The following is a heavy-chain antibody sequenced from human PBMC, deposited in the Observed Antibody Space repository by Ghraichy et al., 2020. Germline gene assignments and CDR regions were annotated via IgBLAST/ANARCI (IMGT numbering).Heavy chain of an antibody. D-gene: IGHD3-3*01. CDR2: IWYDGTNK. V-gene: IGHV3-33*01. J-gene: IGHJ6*02. Sequence: GGSLRLSCAASGFPFSSYVMHWVRQAPGKGLEWVALIWYDGTNKYYADSVKGRFTISRDNSKNTLYLQMNSLRAEDTAVYYCARDLNYDFWSGQYYYYGLDVWGQGTTVTVSS. CDR1: GFPFSSYV. CDR3: ARDLNYDFWSGQYYYYGLDV.